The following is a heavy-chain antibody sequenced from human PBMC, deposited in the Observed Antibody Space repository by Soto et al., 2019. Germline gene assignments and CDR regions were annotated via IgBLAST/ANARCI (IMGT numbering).Heavy chain of an antibody. CDR1: GFTFSSYD. CDR2: IGTAGDT. D-gene: IGHD1-26*01. CDR3: ARADSGSYGGYFQY. J-gene: IGHJ1*01. V-gene: IGHV3-13*01. Sequence: EVQLVESGGGLVQPGGSLRLSCAASGFTFSSYDMHWVRQATGKGLEWVSAIGTAGDTYYPGSVKGRFTISRENAKNSLYLQMNSLRAGDTAVYYCARADSGSYGGYFQYWGQGSPVNVSS.